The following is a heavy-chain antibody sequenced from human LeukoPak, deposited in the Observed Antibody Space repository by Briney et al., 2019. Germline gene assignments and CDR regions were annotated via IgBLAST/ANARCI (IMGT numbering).Heavy chain of an antibody. CDR2: IYYSGST. J-gene: IGHJ5*02. CDR1: GGSISSGGYY. D-gene: IGHD3-3*01. Sequence: KPSETLSLTCTVSGGSISSGGYYWSWIRQHPGKGLEWIGYIYYSGSTYYNPSLKSRVTISVDTSKNQFSLKLSSVTAADTAVYYCARARLVTIFGVVIEGNWFDPWGQGTLVTVSS. V-gene: IGHV4-30-4*08. CDR3: ARARLVTIFGVVIEGNWFDP.